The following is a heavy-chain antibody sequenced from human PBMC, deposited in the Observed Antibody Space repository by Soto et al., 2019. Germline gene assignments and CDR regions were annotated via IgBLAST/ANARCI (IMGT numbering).Heavy chain of an antibody. Sequence: GASVKVSCKASGGTFSSYAISWVRQAPGQGLEWMGGIIPIFGTANYAQKFQGRVTITADESTSTAYMELSSLRSEDTAVFYCARVWVYTGDHPDYWGQGTPVTVSS. V-gene: IGHV1-69*13. CDR3: ARVWVYTGDHPDY. J-gene: IGHJ4*02. CDR1: GGTFSSYA. D-gene: IGHD2-2*02. CDR2: IIPIFGTA.